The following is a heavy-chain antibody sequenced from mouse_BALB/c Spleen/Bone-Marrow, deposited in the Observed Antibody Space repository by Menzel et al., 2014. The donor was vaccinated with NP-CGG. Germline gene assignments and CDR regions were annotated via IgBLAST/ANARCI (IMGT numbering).Heavy chain of an antibody. Sequence: VKLMESGAKLVRPGVSVKISCKGSGYTFTDHAIHWVKRSHAKSLEWIGVISGYYGDAIYNQKFKGKATMTVDKSSSTAYMELARLTSEDSAIYYCARFGKVRNAMDYWGQGTSVTVSS. D-gene: IGHD2-14*01. CDR1: GYTFTDHA. CDR2: ISGYYGDA. V-gene: IGHV1S137*01. CDR3: ARFGKVRNAMDY. J-gene: IGHJ4*01.